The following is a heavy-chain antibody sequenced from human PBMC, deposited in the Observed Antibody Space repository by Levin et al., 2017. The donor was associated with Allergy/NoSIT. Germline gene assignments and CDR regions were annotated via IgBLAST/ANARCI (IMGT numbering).Heavy chain of an antibody. CDR2: ISAYNGNT. V-gene: IGHV1-18*01. D-gene: IGHD3-9*01. CDR3: ARDRALYILTGYYTAYDAFDI. CDR1: GYTFSDYG. Sequence: GGSLRLSCKASGYTFSDYGISWVRQAPGQGLEWTGWISAYNGNTNYAQNIQGRVTMTTDTSTSTAYMELRSLRSDDTAVYYCARDRALYILTGYYTAYDAFDIWGQGTMVTVSS. J-gene: IGHJ3*02.